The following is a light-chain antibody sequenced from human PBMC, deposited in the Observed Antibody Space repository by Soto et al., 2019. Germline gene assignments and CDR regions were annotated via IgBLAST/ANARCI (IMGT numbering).Light chain of an antibody. CDR3: QHYDGSPLT. CDR1: RSVSSYY. V-gene: IGKV3-20*01. J-gene: IGKJ1*01. Sequence: EVVLTQSPGTLSLSPGERATLSCRASRSVSSYYVAWYQQKSGQAPRLLIYAASSRATGIPDRFSGSGSGTDFTLTISRLEPEDFAVYYCQHYDGSPLTFGQGTKVDVK. CDR2: AAS.